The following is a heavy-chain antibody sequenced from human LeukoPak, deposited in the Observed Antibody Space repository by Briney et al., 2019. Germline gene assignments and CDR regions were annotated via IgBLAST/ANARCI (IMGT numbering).Heavy chain of an antibody. J-gene: IGHJ4*02. CDR3: ARGFTIFGVVIKHFDY. CDR2: IYHSGST. CDR1: GGSISSGGYS. V-gene: IGHV4-30-2*01. D-gene: IGHD3-3*01. Sequence: SETLSLTCAVSGGSISSGGYSWSWIRQPPGKGLEWIGYIYHSGSTYYNPSLKSRVTISVDRSKNQFSLKLSSVTAADTAVYYCARGFTIFGVVIKHFDYWGQGTLVTVSS.